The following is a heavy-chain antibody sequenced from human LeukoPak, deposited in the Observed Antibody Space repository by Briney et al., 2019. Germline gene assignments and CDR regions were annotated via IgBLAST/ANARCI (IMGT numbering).Heavy chain of an antibody. D-gene: IGHD3-22*01. V-gene: IGHV3-23*01. J-gene: IGHJ5*02. CDR1: GFIFNNYG. CDR3: AKGSSGYFVDL. CDR2: ISNDGGGT. Sequence: GGSLRLSCAASGFIFNNYGLIWVRQAPGKGLEWVSAISNDGGGTNYADFVKGRFTISRDNSKNTLFLQINSLRAEDTALYYCAKGSSGYFVDLWGQGTLVTVSS.